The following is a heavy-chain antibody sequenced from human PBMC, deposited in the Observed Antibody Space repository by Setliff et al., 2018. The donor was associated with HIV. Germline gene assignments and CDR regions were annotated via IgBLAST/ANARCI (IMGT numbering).Heavy chain of an antibody. CDR1: GGTFNSYA. Sequence: GASVKVSCKSSGGTFNSYAIIWVRQAPGQRLEWMGGIIPAFGTTNYAQKFQGRVTITADESTSTAYMELSSLRSEDTAVYYWARGPRYNWNSYYYMDVWGKGTTVTVSS. V-gene: IGHV1-69*13. CDR2: IIPAFGTT. J-gene: IGHJ6*03. CDR3: ARGPRYNWNSYYYMDV. D-gene: IGHD1-20*01.